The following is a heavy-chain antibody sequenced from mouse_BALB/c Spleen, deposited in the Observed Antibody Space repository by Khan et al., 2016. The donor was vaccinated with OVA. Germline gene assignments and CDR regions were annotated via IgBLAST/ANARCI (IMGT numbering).Heavy chain of an antibody. V-gene: IGHV1S132*01. D-gene: IGHD3-2*02. CDR3: AREEALYYFDY. Sequence: QVQLQQSGTELVRPGASVELSCKTSGYIFTSYRIHWVKQRSGQGLEWFARIYPGTDNTYYNEKLKDKVTLTADKSSSTVYMQLSSLKSEDSAVYFCAREEALYYFDYWGQGTTLTVSS. CDR1: GYIFTSYR. J-gene: IGHJ2*01. CDR2: IYPGTDNT.